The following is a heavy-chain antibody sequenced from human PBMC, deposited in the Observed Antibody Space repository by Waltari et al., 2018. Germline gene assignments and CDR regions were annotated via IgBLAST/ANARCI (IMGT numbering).Heavy chain of an antibody. D-gene: IGHD4-4*01. CDR2: IYHSGST. CDR1: GYSISSGYY. J-gene: IGHJ4*02. Sequence: QVQLQESGPGLVKPSETLSLTCAVSGYSISSGYYWGWIRQPPEKGLEWIGSIYHSGSTYYNPSLKSRVTISVDTSKNQFSLKLSSVTAADTAVYYCAGGPTPQGFDYWGQGTLVTVSS. CDR3: AGGPTPQGFDY. V-gene: IGHV4-38-2*01.